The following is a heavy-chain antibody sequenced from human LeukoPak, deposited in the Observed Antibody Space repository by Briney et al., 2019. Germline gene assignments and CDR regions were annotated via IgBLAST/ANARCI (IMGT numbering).Heavy chain of an antibody. V-gene: IGHV1-8*01. J-gene: IGHJ5*02. Sequence: ASVKLSCKASGYTFTSYDINWVRQATGQGLEWMGCMNPNSGNTGYAQKFQGRVTMTSNTSISTAYMELSSLRSEDTAVYYCARGPLWFGEAPEKWFDPWGQGTLVTDSS. CDR3: ARGPLWFGEAPEKWFDP. D-gene: IGHD3-10*01. CDR1: GYTFTSYD. CDR2: MNPNSGNT.